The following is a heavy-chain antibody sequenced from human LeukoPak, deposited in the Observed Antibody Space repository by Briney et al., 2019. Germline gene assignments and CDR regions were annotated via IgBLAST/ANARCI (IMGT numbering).Heavy chain of an antibody. J-gene: IGHJ4*02. CDR2: ISAYNGNT. CDR1: GGTFSSYA. CDR3: ARAHYYDSSGYPDRDY. V-gene: IGHV1-18*01. Sequence: ASVKVSCKASGGTFSSYAISWVRQAPGQGLEWMGWISAYNGNTNYAQKLQGRVTMTTDTSTSTAYMELRSLRSDDTAVYYCARAHYYDSSGYPDRDYWGQGTLVTVSS. D-gene: IGHD3-22*01.